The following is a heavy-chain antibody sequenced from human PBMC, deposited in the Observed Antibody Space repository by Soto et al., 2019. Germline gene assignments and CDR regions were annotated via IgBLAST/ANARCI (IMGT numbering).Heavy chain of an antibody. Sequence: EVQLVESGGGLVQPGGSLRLSCAASGFTVSSNYMSWVRQAPGKGLEWVSVIYSGGSTYYADSVKGRFTISRDNSKNTLYLQMNSLRAEDTAVYYCARGYGGYDYFSTKWGDAFDIWGQGTMVTVSS. CDR1: GFTVSSNY. V-gene: IGHV3-66*01. D-gene: IGHD5-12*01. CDR3: ARGYGGYDYFSTKWGDAFDI. CDR2: IYSGGST. J-gene: IGHJ3*02.